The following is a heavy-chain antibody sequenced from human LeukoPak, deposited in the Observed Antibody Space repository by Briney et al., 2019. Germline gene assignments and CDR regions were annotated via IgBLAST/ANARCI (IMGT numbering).Heavy chain of an antibody. CDR1: GGSIRGYY. J-gene: IGHJ4*02. CDR3: ARMGAIAGASANPDY. V-gene: IGHV4-59*01. D-gene: IGHD4/OR15-4a*01. Sequence: SETLSLTCNVSGGSIRGYYWSWIRQPPGKGLEWIGYIYSSGSTNYNPSLKSRVTMSVDTSKNQFSLRLNSVTTADTAVYYCARMGAIAGASANPDYWGQGTLVTVSS. CDR2: IYSSGST.